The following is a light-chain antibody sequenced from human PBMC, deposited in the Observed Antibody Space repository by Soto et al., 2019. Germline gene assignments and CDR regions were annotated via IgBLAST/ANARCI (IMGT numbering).Light chain of an antibody. V-gene: IGKV3-20*01. CDR1: QSVSSSY. J-gene: IGKJ4*01. CDR3: QQYGSSLLT. CDR2: GAS. Sequence: EIVLTQSPGTLSLSPGERATLSCRASQSVSSSYFAWYQQKPGQAPGLLIYGASSRATGIPDRFSGSGSGTDFALTISRLEPEDFAVYYCQQYGSSLLTFGGGTKVDIK.